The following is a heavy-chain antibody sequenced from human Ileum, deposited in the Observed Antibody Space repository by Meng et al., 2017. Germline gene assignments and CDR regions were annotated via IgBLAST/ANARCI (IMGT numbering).Heavy chain of an antibody. J-gene: IGHJ4*02. CDR2: IYQSGST. D-gene: IGHD1-26*01. CDR1: CDSSSRSGW. CDR3: ARHIVGPTPGMEY. Sequence: ESGPGLVKPPGTLSLTWSDSCDSSSRSGWWSWVRQPPGKGLEWIGQIYQSGSTNYNPSLKSRVTISIGRSENQLSLKLSSVTAADTAVYYCARHIVGPTPGMEYWGQGTLVTVSS. V-gene: IGHV4-4*03.